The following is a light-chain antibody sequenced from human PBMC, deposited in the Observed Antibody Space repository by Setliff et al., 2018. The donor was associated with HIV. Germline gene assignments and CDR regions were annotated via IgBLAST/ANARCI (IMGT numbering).Light chain of an antibody. CDR2: DVS. Sequence: SALTQPPSASGSPGQSVTISCTGTSSDVGGYNFVSWYQHHPGNAPKLMIYDVSKRPSGVPDRFSGSKSGNTGSLTVSGLQAEDEADYYCSSYAGSSFYVFGTGTKSPS. J-gene: IGLJ1*01. CDR1: SSDVGGYNF. V-gene: IGLV2-8*01. CDR3: SSYAGSSFYV.